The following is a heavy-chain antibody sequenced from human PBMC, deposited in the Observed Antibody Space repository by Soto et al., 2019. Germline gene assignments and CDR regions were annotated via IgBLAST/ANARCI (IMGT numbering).Heavy chain of an antibody. Sequence: PGGSLRLSCVVSGFTFSSHEMNWVRQAPGKGPEWVSRINKNGGTTSYADSVKGRFTISRDNARDSLYLHMNSLRAEDTAVYYCVRDRSLILAVTPYGMDVWGQAARVTVSS. V-gene: IGHV3-48*03. CDR2: INKNGGTT. J-gene: IGHJ6*02. CDR3: VRDRSLILAVTPYGMDV. CDR1: GFTFSSHE. D-gene: IGHD3-3*01.